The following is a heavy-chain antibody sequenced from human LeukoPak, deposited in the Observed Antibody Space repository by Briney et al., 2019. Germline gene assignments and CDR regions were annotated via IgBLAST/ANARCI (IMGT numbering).Heavy chain of an antibody. CDR1: GFAFDDYV. Sequence: GGSLRHSCAASGFAFDDYVMHWVRPSPGEGLEWVSFISVDGFSAFYVDSVRGRFTISRDNSKTSLYLQMSSLRTEDTAFYYCAKVGKGSSGWTDYWGQGTLVTVSS. CDR2: ISVDGFSA. J-gene: IGHJ4*02. V-gene: IGHV3-43*02. CDR3: AKVGKGSSGWTDY. D-gene: IGHD6-19*01.